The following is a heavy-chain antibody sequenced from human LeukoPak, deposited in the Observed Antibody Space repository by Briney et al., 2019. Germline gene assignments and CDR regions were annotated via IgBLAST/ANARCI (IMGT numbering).Heavy chain of an antibody. CDR2: INHSGST. D-gene: IGHD3-22*01. Sequence: PSETLSLTCAVYGGSFSGYYWSWIRQPPGKGLEWIGEINHSGSTNYNPSLKSRVTISVDTSKNHFSLKLSSVTAADTAVYYCARGPRTYYYDSSGYYYYYWGQGTLVTVSS. CDR1: GGSFSGYY. V-gene: IGHV4-34*01. J-gene: IGHJ4*02. CDR3: ARGPRTYYYDSSGYYYYY.